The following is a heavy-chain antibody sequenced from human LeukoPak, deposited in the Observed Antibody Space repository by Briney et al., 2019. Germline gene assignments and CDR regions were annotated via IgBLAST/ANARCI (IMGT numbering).Heavy chain of an antibody. CDR3: ARGGYYYDSSGYYSFDY. D-gene: IGHD3-22*01. J-gene: IGHJ4*02. V-gene: IGHV4-4*07. CDR1: GVSISSYY. CDR2: IHTSGST. Sequence: SETLSLTCTVSGVSISSYYWSWTRQPAGKGLEWIGRIHTSGSTNYNPALKSRVTMSEDTSRNQFSLKLSSVTAADTAVYYCARGGYYYDSSGYYSFDYWGQGTLVTVSS.